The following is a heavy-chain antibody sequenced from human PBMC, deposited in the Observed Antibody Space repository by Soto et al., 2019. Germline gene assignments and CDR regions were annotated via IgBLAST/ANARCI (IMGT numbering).Heavy chain of an antibody. CDR1: GFTFSTYA. J-gene: IGHJ4*02. V-gene: IGHV3-23*01. CDR3: AKEDNSGLFDY. D-gene: IGHD3-22*01. CDR2: ISGSGGST. Sequence: GESLKISCAASGFTFSTYAKSWVRQAPGKGLEWVSSISGSGGSTYYADSVKGRFTISRDNSKNTLYLQMNSLRAEDTAVYYCAKEDNSGLFDYWGQGTLVTVSS.